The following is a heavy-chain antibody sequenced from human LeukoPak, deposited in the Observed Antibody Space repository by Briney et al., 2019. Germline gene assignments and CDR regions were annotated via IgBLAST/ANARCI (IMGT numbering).Heavy chain of an antibody. J-gene: IGHJ5*02. V-gene: IGHV1-46*01. CDR1: GYTFTGYY. CDR2: INPSGGST. CDR3: ATLGYYYDSSGYTARFDP. Sequence: ASVKVSCKASGYTFTGYYMHWVRQAPGQGLEWMGIINPSGGSTSYAQKFQGRVTMTRDTSTSTVYMELSSLRSEDTAVYYCATLGYYYDSSGYTARFDPWGQGTLVTVSS. D-gene: IGHD3-22*01.